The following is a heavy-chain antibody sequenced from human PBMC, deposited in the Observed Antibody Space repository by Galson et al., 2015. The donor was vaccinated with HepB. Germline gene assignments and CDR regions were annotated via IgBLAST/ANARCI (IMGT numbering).Heavy chain of an antibody. Sequence: SVKVSCKASGYTFTSYDINWVRQATGQGLEWMGWMNPNSGNTGYAHKFQGRVTMTRNTSISTGYMELSSLRSEDTAVYYCARVGYSSSWSDYYYYSGMDVWGQGTPLPVSS. CDR2: MNPNSGNT. J-gene: IGHJ6*02. V-gene: IGHV1-8*01. CDR3: ARVGYSSSWSDYYYYSGMDV. D-gene: IGHD6-13*01. CDR1: GYTFTSYD.